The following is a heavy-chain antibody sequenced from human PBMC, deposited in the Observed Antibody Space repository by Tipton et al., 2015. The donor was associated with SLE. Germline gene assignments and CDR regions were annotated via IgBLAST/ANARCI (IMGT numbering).Heavy chain of an antibody. Sequence: TLSLTCTVSGGSISTYYWNWIRQPPGKGLEWVGNIYYNGGTNYNPSLKSRVTISVDTSKNQFSLKLSSVTAADTAVYYRARGGVLRYFDWLSLGQGLDVWGLGTSVTVSS. D-gene: IGHD3-9*01. CDR2: IYYNGGT. J-gene: IGHJ6*02. CDR1: GGSISTYY. CDR3: ARGGVLRYFDWLSLGQGLDV. V-gene: IGHV4-59*01.